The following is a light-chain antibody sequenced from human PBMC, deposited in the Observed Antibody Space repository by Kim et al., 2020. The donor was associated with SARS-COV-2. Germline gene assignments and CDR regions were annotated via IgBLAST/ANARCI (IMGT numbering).Light chain of an antibody. CDR1: KLVDKY. CDR3: QAWDSSTGV. V-gene: IGLV3-1*01. CDR2: QDS. J-gene: IGLJ2*01. Sequence: VSPGQTASITCSGDKLVDKYACWYQQKPGQSPVLVIYQDSKRPSGIPERFSGSNSGNTATLTISGTQAMDEADYYCQAWDSSTGVFGGGTQLTVL.